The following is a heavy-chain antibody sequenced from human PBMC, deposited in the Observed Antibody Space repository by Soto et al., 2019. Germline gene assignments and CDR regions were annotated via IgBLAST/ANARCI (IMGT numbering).Heavy chain of an antibody. J-gene: IGHJ5*02. CDR2: ISSNSAYI. CDR1: GFRFCSFV. Sequence: HWGSLRLSCAASGFRFCSFVMNWVRQATGKGLECVSTISSNSAYIYYTDALRGRFTISRDNAKNSLHLQMNSLRAEDTAVYYCTRDASRNSSARACFDPRLQGTLGTGPS. D-gene: IGHD6-13*01. V-gene: IGHV3-21*01. CDR3: TRDASRNSSARACFDP.